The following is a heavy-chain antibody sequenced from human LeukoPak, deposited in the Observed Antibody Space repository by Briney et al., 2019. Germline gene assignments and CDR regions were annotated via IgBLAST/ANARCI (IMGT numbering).Heavy chain of an antibody. Sequence: GESLKISCKVSGYSFTSYWIGWVRQMPGKGLEWMGNIDPSDSETRHSPSFQGQVTISVDKPISTAYLQWNSLKASDTAMYYCARLNDILTGPFDYWGQGTLVTVSS. J-gene: IGHJ4*02. CDR2: IDPSDSET. V-gene: IGHV5-51*01. CDR3: ARLNDILTGPFDY. CDR1: GYSFTSYW. D-gene: IGHD3-9*01.